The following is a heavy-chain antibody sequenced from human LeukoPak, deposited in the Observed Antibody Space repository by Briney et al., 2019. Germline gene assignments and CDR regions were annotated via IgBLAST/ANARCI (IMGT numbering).Heavy chain of an antibody. CDR3: ARGRTPTYYYGSGSYWGLFDY. CDR1: GGSFSGYY. CDR2: INHSGST. D-gene: IGHD3-10*01. Sequence: PSETLSLTCAVYGGSFSGYYWSWIRQPPGKGLEWIGEINHSGSTNYNLSLKSRVTISVDTSKNQFSLKLSSVTAADTAVYYCARGRTPTYYYGSGSYWGLFDYWGQGTLVTVSS. V-gene: IGHV4-34*01. J-gene: IGHJ4*02.